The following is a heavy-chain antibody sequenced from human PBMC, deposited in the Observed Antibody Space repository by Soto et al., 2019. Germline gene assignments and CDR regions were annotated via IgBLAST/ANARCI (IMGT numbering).Heavy chain of an antibody. CDR1: GGSISSSSYY. D-gene: IGHD6-13*01. CDR2: IYYSGST. Sequence: SETLSLTCTVSGGSISSSSYYWGWIRQPPGKGLEWIGSIYYSGSTYYNPSLKSRVTISVDTSKNQFSLKLSSVTAADTAVYYCARHVALSSSLPSWNYFDYWGQGTLVTVSS. CDR3: ARHVALSSSLPSWNYFDY. V-gene: IGHV4-39*01. J-gene: IGHJ4*02.